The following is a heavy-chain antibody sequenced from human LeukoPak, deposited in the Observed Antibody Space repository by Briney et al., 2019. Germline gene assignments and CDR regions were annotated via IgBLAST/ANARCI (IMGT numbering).Heavy chain of an antibody. CDR2: ISGSAGST. D-gene: IGHD3-10*01. V-gene: IGHV3-23*01. CDR3: AKRPHGSGSPFDP. CDR1: GFTFSNYA. J-gene: IGHJ5*02. Sequence: PGGSLRLSCAASGFTFSNYAMSWVRQAPGKGLEWVSVISGSAGSTYYADSVKGRVTISRDNSKNTLYLQMNSLRAEDTAVYYCAKRPHGSGSPFDPWGQGTLVTVSS.